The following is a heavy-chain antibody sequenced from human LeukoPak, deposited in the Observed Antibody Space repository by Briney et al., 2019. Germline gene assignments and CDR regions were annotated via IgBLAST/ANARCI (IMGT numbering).Heavy chain of an antibody. D-gene: IGHD3-22*01. V-gene: IGHV1-2*02. CDR1: GYTFTGYY. CDR3: ARDVAYYYDSSGYYPLGY. CDR2: INPNSGGT. Sequence: ASVRVSCKASGYTFTGYYMHWVRQAPGQGLEWMGWINPNSGGTNYAQKFQGRVTMTRDTSISTAYMELSRLRSDDTAVYYCARDVAYYYDSSGYYPLGYWGQGTLVTVSS. J-gene: IGHJ4*02.